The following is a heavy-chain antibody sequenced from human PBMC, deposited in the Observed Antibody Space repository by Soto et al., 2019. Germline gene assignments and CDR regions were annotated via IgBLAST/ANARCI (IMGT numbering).Heavy chain of an antibody. J-gene: IGHJ5*02. CDR2: ITTSSTYI. CDR1: GFTFSGYI. Sequence: GGSLRLSCAASGFTFSGYIMNWVRQAPGKGLEWVSSITTSSTYIYYADSVKGRFTISRDNAKNSLYLQMNSLRAEDTALYYCAREPLTTSNWFDPWGQGTLVTVSS. D-gene: IGHD4-4*01. CDR3: AREPLTTSNWFDP. V-gene: IGHV3-21*01.